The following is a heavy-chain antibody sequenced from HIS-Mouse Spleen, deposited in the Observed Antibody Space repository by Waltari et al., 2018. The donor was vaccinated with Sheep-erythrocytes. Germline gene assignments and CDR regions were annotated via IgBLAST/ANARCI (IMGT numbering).Heavy chain of an antibody. CDR2: IYYSGST. CDR3: ARAPYYYDSSGYYYFDY. D-gene: IGHD3-22*01. J-gene: IGHJ4*02. V-gene: IGHV4-30-4*01. CDR1: GGSISSGDYY. Sequence: QVQLQESGPGLVKPSQTLSLTCTVSGGSISSGDYYWSWIRQPPGKGLEWIGYIYYSGSTYYNPSLKSRVTISVDTSKNQFSLKLSSVTAADTAVHYCARAPYYYDSSGYYYFDYWGQGTLVTVSS.